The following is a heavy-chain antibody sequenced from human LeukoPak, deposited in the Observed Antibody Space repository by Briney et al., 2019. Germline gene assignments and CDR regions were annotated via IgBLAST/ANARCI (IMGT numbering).Heavy chain of an antibody. Sequence: ASVKVSCKASGYTFTGYYMHWVRQAPGQGLEWMGWINPNSGGTNYAQKFQGRVTMTRDTSISTAYMELSSLRSEDTAVYYCARGSSADSSGYYYFDYWGQGTLVTVSS. CDR3: ARGSSADSSGYYYFDY. J-gene: IGHJ4*02. V-gene: IGHV1-2*02. D-gene: IGHD3-22*01. CDR2: INPNSGGT. CDR1: GYTFTGYY.